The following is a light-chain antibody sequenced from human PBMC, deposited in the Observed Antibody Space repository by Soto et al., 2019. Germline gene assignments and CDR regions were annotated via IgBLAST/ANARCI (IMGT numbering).Light chain of an antibody. Sequence: QSVLTQPASVSGSPGQSITISCTGTSSDVGGYKYVSWYQQHPGKAPKLMIYEVSDRPSGISSRFSGSKSGNTASLTISGLQTEDEADYYCSSYAGTNNWVFGGGTKVTVL. J-gene: IGLJ3*02. CDR3: SSYAGTNNWV. CDR1: SSDVGGYKY. CDR2: EVS. V-gene: IGLV2-14*01.